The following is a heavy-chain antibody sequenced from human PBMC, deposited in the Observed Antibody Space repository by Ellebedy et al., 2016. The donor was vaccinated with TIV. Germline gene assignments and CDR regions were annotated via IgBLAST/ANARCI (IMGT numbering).Heavy chain of an antibody. Sequence: GGSLRLSCAASEFTVGSNYMSWVRQAPGRGLEWVSVISTGLSTHYADSVKGRFTVSRDDPKNTLHLQMHSLRAEDTAVYYCATESFNDVDLKIWGVFNMWGQGTMVTVSS. J-gene: IGHJ3*02. CDR2: ISTGLST. CDR3: ATESFNDVDLKIWGVFNM. CDR1: EFTVGSNY. V-gene: IGHV3-66*01. D-gene: IGHD1-1*01.